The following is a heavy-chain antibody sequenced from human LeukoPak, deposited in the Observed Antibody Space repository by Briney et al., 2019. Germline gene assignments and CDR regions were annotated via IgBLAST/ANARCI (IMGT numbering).Heavy chain of an antibody. V-gene: IGHV1-69*05. Sequence: SVKVSCKASGGTFSSYAISWVRQAPGQGLEWMGGIIPIFGTANYAQKFQGRVTITTDESTSTAYMKLSSLRSEDTAVYYCARGYGSGSPIDYRGQGTLVTVSS. CDR2: IIPIFGTA. J-gene: IGHJ4*02. D-gene: IGHD3-10*01. CDR3: ARGYGSGSPIDY. CDR1: GGTFSSYA.